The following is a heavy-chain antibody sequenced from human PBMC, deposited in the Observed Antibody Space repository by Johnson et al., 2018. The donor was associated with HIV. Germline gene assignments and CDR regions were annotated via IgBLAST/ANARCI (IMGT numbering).Heavy chain of an antibody. CDR2: INWNGGST. J-gene: IGHJ3*02. V-gene: IGHV3-20*04. CDR1: GFTFDDYG. D-gene: IGHD3-9*01. Sequence: VQLVESGGGVVRPGGSLRLSCAAPGFTFDDYGMSWVRQAPGKGLEWVSGINWNGGSTGYADSVKGRFTISRDNAKNSLYLQMNSLRAEDTALYYCARASVLRYFDGSTGAFDIWGQGTMVTVSS. CDR3: ARASVLRYFDGSTGAFDI.